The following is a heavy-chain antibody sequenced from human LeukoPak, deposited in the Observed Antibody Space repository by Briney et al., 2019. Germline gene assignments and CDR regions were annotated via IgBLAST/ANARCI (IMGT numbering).Heavy chain of an antibody. CDR3: ARHGPWYSSRWYPPYYFDY. CDR1: GGSFSGYY. CDR2: IYYSGST. V-gene: IGHV4-34*01. D-gene: IGHD6-13*01. J-gene: IGHJ4*02. Sequence: PSETLSLTCAVYGGSFSGYYWSWIRQPPGKGLEWIGSIYYSGSTYYNPSLKSRVTISVDTSKNQFSLKLSSVTAADTAVYYCARHGPWYSSRWYPPYYFDYWGQGTLVTVSS.